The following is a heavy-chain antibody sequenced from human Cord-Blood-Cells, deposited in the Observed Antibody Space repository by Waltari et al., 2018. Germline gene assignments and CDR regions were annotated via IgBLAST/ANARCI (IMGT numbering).Heavy chain of an antibody. D-gene: IGHD3-22*01. V-gene: IGHV3-23*01. CDR2: ISGSGGST. J-gene: IGHJ4*02. Sequence: EVQLLESGGGLVQPGGSLRLSCAASGFTFSSYAMSWVRPAPGTGLEWVSAISGSGGSTYYADSVKGRFTISRDNSKNTLYLQMNSLRAEDTAVYYCAKAGFYYDSSGYYYYFDYWGQGTLVTVSS. CDR1: GFTFSSYA. CDR3: AKAGFYYDSSGYYYYFDY.